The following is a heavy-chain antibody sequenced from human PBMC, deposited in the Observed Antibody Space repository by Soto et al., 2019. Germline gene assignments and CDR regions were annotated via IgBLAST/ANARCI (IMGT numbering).Heavy chain of an antibody. J-gene: IGHJ4*02. D-gene: IGHD6-6*01. V-gene: IGHV3-66*01. CDR1: GFTVSSNY. CDR3: ARDRYSSSSYTDY. Sequence: EVQLVESGGGLVQPGGSLRLSCAASGFTVSSNYMSWVRQAPGKGLEWVSVIYSGGSTYYADSVKGRFTISRDKSKNTLYLQMNSLRAEDTAVYYCARDRYSSSSYTDYWGQGTLVTVSS. CDR2: IYSGGST.